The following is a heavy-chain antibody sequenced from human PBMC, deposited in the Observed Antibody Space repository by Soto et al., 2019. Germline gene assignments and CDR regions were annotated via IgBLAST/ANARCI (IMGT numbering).Heavy chain of an antibody. D-gene: IGHD1-26*01. CDR2: ISGGGGST. CDR1: GFTFTSYA. Sequence: EVQLLESGGGLVQPGGSLRLSCAASGFTFTSYAMSWVRQAPGKGLEWVSAISGGGGSTYYADSVKGRFTISREHSKNTLYLQMNSLRAEDTALYYCAKVTITSIVGARRKDCYFDLWGRGTLVTVSS. J-gene: IGHJ2*01. CDR3: AKVTITSIVGARRKDCYFDL. V-gene: IGHV3-23*01.